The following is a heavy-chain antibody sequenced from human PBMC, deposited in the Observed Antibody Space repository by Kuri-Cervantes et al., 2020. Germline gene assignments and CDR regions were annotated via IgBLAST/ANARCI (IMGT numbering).Heavy chain of an antibody. J-gene: IGHJ6*02. Sequence: SETLSLTCAVYGGSFSGYYWSWVRQPPGKGLEWIGEINRSGSTNYNPSLKSRVTISVDTSKNQSSLKLSSVTAADTAVYYCARLPRREVRGAYYYYGMDVWGQGTTVTVSS. CDR1: GGSFSGYY. V-gene: IGHV4-34*01. CDR3: ARLPRREVRGAYYYYGMDV. CDR2: INRSGST. D-gene: IGHD3-10*01.